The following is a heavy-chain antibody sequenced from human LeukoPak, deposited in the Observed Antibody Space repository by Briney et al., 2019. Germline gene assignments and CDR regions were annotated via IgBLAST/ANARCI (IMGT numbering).Heavy chain of an antibody. CDR2: ISSDNSYI. CDR1: GFSFSTSV. J-gene: IGHJ4*01. V-gene: IGHV3-21*06. D-gene: IGHD2-2*01. CDR3: AKGPAAIDN. Sequence: GGSLRLSCAASGFSFSTSVMNWVRQAPGKGLEWVSSISSDNSYIYYADSVRGRFTISRDNAKNSLHLQMSSLRVDDTAVYFCAKGPAAIDNWGQEPWSPSLQ.